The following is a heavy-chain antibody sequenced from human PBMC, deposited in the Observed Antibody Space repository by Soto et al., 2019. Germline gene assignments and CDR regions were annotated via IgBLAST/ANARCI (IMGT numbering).Heavy chain of an antibody. Sequence: VQLQESGPGLVKPSETLSLTCSVSGGSISNYYWNWIRQSPGKGLEWLGDIYYSGSTNYNPSLKSRVTMSVDVSKNHFSLELASVTAADTAVYYCARGASWGKYFDFWGQGTLVSVSS. V-gene: IGHV4-59*08. J-gene: IGHJ4*02. CDR1: GGSISNYY. D-gene: IGHD3-16*01. CDR3: ARGASWGKYFDF. CDR2: IYYSGST.